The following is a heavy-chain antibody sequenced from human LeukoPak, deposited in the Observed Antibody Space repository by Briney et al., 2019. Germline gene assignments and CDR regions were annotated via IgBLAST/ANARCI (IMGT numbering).Heavy chain of an antibody. Sequence: PSETLSLTCTVSSGSISSSSYYWGWIRQPPGKGLEWIGSIYYSGSTYYNPSLKSRVTISVDTSKNQFSLKLSSVTAADTAVYYCASPRYYYDSSGYVVVDYWGQGTLVTVSS. CDR3: ASPRYYYDSSGYVVVDY. V-gene: IGHV4-39*01. CDR1: SGSISSSSYY. J-gene: IGHJ4*02. D-gene: IGHD3-22*01. CDR2: IYYSGST.